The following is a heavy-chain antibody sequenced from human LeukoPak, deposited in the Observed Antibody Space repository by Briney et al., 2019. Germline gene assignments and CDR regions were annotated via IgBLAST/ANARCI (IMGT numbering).Heavy chain of an antibody. V-gene: IGHV1-46*01. J-gene: IGHJ6*02. CDR3: ARWVGGPAGINYYGMDV. CDR2: INPSGGGT. Sequence: GASVKVSCKASGYTFTGYFMHWVRQAPGQGFEWLGMINPSGGGTNYAQKFQGRVTMTRDTSTSTVYLELSSLRSEDTAVYYCARWVGGPAGINYYGMDVWGQGTTVTVSS. CDR1: GYTFTGYF. D-gene: IGHD2-2*01.